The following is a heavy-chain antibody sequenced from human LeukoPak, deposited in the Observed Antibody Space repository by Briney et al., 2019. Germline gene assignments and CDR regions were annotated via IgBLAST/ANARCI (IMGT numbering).Heavy chain of an antibody. CDR2: INIDGSST. V-gene: IGHV3-74*01. D-gene: IGHD3-9*01. CDR3: AKDLTYYDILTGFRSPGFDY. J-gene: IGHJ4*02. CDR1: GFTISSYW. Sequence: GGSLRLSCAASGFTISSYWMHWVRQAPGMGLVWVSRINIDGSSTTYADSVKGRFTISRDNSKNTLYLQMNSLRAEDTAVYYCAKDLTYYDILTGFRSPGFDYWGQGTLVTVSS.